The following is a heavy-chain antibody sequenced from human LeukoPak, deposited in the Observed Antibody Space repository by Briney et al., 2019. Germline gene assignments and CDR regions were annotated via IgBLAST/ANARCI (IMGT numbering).Heavy chain of an antibody. CDR3: VRGNYGSS. Sequence: GGSLRLSCAASGFTFSGYWMSWVRQTPEKGLEWVANIKQDGYEKYYVDSVKGRFTISRDNAKNSLYLQMNSLRADDTAVYYCVRGNYGSSWGQGTLVTVSS. CDR1: GFTFSGYW. J-gene: IGHJ5*02. CDR2: IKQDGYEK. D-gene: IGHD3-16*01. V-gene: IGHV3-7*01.